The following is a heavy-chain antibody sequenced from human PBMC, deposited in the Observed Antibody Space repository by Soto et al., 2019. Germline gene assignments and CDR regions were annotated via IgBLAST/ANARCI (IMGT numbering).Heavy chain of an antibody. CDR2: INAGNGNT. V-gene: IGHV1-3*05. CDR3: ARAPGGSSSFVDY. J-gene: IGHJ4*02. CDR1: GYTFTSYA. Sequence: QVQLVQSGAEEKKPGASVKVSCKASGYTFTSYAMHWVRQAPGQRLEWMGWINAGNGNTKYSQKFQGRVTITRDTCASTAYRELSSLRSEDTAVYDCARAPGGSSSFVDYWGQGTLVTVSS. D-gene: IGHD6-6*01.